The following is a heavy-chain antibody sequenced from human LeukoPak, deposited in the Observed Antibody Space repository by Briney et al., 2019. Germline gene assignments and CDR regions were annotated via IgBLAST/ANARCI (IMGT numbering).Heavy chain of an antibody. CDR3: ARVRVATIIFDY. Sequence: PSETLSLTCTVSGGSISSYYWSWIRQPPGKGLERIGYIYYSGSTNYNPSLKSRVTISVDTSKNQFSLKLSSVTAADTAVYYCARVRVATIIFDYWGQGTLVTVSS. D-gene: IGHD5-12*01. CDR1: GGSISSYY. V-gene: IGHV4-59*01. CDR2: IYYSGST. J-gene: IGHJ4*02.